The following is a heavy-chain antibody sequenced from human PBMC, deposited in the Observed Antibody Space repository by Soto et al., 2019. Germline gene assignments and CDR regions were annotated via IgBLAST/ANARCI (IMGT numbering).Heavy chain of an antibody. D-gene: IGHD3-22*01. J-gene: IGHJ6*02. CDR1: GFTFSSYG. Sequence: GGSLRLSCAASGFTFSSYGTHWVRQAPGKGLEWVAVISYDGSNKYYADSVKGRFTISRDNSKNTLYLQMNSLRAEDTAVYYCAKDDTPLDVWGQGTTVTVSS. CDR2: ISYDGSNK. V-gene: IGHV3-30*18. CDR3: AKDDTPLDV.